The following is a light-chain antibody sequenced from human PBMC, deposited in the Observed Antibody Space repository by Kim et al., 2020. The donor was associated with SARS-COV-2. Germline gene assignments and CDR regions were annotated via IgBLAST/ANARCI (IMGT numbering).Light chain of an antibody. Sequence: QSVLTQPPSASGTPAQRVTISCSGSSSNIGSNYVYWYQQLPGTAPKLLIYTNNQRPSGVPDRFSGSKSGTSASLAISGLRSEDEADYYCVAWDDSLSGVVFGGGTQLTVL. CDR2: TNN. J-gene: IGLJ2*01. CDR3: VAWDDSLSGVV. CDR1: SSNIGSNY. V-gene: IGLV1-47*01.